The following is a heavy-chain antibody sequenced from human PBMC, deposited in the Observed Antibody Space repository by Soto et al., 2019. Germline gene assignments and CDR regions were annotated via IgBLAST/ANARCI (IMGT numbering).Heavy chain of an antibody. CDR2: ISAYNGNT. CDR3: ARSLLGVSYKRFHFDY. Sequence: ASVKVSCKASGYTFTSYGISWVRQAPGQGLEWMGWISAYNGNTNYAQKLQGRVTMTTDTSTSTAYMELRSLRSDDTAVYYCARSLLGVSYKRFHFDYWGQGTLVTVSS. D-gene: IGHD3-22*01. J-gene: IGHJ4*02. V-gene: IGHV1-18*04. CDR1: GYTFTSYG.